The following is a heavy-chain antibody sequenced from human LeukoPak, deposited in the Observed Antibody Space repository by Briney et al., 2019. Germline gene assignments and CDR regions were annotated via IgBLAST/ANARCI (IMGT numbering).Heavy chain of an antibody. V-gene: IGHV3-21*01. J-gene: IGHJ4*02. Sequence: GGSLRLSCAASEFSFGDYSMTWVRQAPGKGLEWVSSITTSSSYIYYADSVKVRFTISRDNAKNSLYLQMTSLRAEDTAVYYCARHRTASDYWGQGTLVTVSS. CDR1: EFSFGDYS. CDR3: ARHRTASDY. D-gene: IGHD3-16*02. CDR2: ITTSSSYI.